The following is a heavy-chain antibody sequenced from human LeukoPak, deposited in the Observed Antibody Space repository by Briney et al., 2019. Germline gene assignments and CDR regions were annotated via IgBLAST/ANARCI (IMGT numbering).Heavy chain of an antibody. Sequence: GGSLRLSCAASGFTFSNAWMSWVRQAPGKGLEWVSTISDSGGTTYYAESVEGRFTISRDNSKNTLYLHMNSLRAEDTALYYCVKYTIYYFGMDVWGQGTTVTVSS. CDR2: ISDSGGTT. V-gene: IGHV3-23*01. D-gene: IGHD3-10*01. J-gene: IGHJ6*02. CDR1: GFTFSNAW. CDR3: VKYTIYYFGMDV.